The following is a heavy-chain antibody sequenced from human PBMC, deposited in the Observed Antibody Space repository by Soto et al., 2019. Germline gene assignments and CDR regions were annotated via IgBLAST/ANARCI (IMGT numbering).Heavy chain of an antibody. D-gene: IGHD3-10*01. CDR1: GFTFSTYA. V-gene: IGHV3-23*01. CDR3: AKALGELWFGDLLPDY. J-gene: IGHJ4*02. Sequence: EVQLLESGGGLVQPGGSLRLSCAASGFTFSTYAMNWVRQTPGKGLDWVSSISGSGGSTYYADSVKGRFTISRDNSKNTRDLQMNSLRAEDTAVYYCAKALGELWFGDLLPDYWGQGTLVTVSS. CDR2: ISGSGGST.